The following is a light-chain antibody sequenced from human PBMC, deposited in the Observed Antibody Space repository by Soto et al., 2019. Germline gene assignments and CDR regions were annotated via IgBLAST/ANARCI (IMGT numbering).Light chain of an antibody. Sequence: DIQMTQATSTLSASVGDRVTITCRASQSISSWLAWYQQKPGKAPKLLIYKASSLESGVPSRFSGSGSGTEFTLTISSPQPDDFATYYCQQYNSYSPWTFGQGTKVEIK. CDR3: QQYNSYSPWT. CDR1: QSISSW. CDR2: KAS. J-gene: IGKJ1*01. V-gene: IGKV1-5*03.